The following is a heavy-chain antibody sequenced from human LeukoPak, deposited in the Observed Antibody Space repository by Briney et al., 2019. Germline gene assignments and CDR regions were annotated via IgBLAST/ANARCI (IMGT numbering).Heavy chain of an antibody. CDR2: ISVGDSDT. CDR1: GYSFTSYW. V-gene: IGHV5-51*01. CDR3: ARLSSGHYDSSASYFDY. D-gene: IGHD3-22*01. J-gene: IGHJ4*02. Sequence: GESLKISCKSCGYSFTSYWIGWVRQMPGKGLEWMGIISVGDSDTRHSPSFQGQVTISADKSISTAYLQWSSLKASDTAMYYCARLSSGHYDSSASYFDYWAQGTLVTVSS.